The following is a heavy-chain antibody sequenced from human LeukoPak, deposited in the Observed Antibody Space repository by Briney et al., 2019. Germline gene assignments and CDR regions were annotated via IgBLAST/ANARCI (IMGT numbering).Heavy chain of an antibody. D-gene: IGHD4-23*01. CDR3: AKQGPTVVTHFDS. CDR2: MYHSGST. CDR1: GYSISSGYY. J-gene: IGHJ4*02. Sequence: SETLSLTCAVSGYSISSGYYWGWIRQGPGEGLDWIASMYHSGSTYYNPSLKSRVTISVDTSKNQFSLRLSSVTAADTAVYYCAKQGPTVVTHFDSWGQGTLVTVSS. V-gene: IGHV4-38-2*01.